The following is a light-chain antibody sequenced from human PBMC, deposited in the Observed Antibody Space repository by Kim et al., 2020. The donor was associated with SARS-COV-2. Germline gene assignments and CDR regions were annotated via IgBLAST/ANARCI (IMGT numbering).Light chain of an antibody. CDR2: AKN. J-gene: IGLJ3*02. Sequence: ALGQTVRIKCQGDSLRHYYATWYQQKPGQAPVIIFYAKNRRPSGIPDRFSGSSSGNTASLAITGAQAEDEADYYCNSRDSSGNRWVFGGGTQLTVL. CDR1: SLRHYY. V-gene: IGLV3-19*01. CDR3: NSRDSSGNRWV.